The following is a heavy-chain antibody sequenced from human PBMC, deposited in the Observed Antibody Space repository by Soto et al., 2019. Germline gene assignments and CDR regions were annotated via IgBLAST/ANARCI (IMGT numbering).Heavy chain of an antibody. Sequence: SETLSLTCTVSGGSISSSSYYWGWIRQPPGKGLEWIGSIYYSGGTYYNPSLKSRVTISVDTSKNQFSLKLSSMTAADTAVYYCARPRLDGDHPYWYFDLWGRGTLVTVSS. CDR3: ARPRLDGDHPYWYFDL. J-gene: IGHJ2*01. V-gene: IGHV4-39*01. CDR1: GGSISSSSYY. D-gene: IGHD4-17*01. CDR2: IYYSGGT.